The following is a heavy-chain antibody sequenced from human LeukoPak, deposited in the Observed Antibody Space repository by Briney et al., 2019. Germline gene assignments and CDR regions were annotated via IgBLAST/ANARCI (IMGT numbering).Heavy chain of an antibody. D-gene: IGHD2-21*02. CDR1: GGSFSGYY. V-gene: IGHV4-34*01. CDR2: INHSGST. J-gene: IGHJ6*02. CDR3: ARGRHIVVVTAIPGVDYYYGMDV. Sequence: SETLSLTCAVYGGSFSGYYWSWIRQPPGKGLEWIGEINHSGSTNYNPSLKSRVTISVDTSKNQFSLKLSSVTAADTAVYYCARGRHIVVVTAIPGVDYYYGMDVWGQGTTVTVSS.